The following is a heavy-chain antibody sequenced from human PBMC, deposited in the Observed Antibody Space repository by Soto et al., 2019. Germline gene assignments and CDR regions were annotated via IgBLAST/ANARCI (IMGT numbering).Heavy chain of an antibody. CDR3: ARGYAGLRRPLYGMDA. D-gene: IGHD2-2*01. CDR1: GYTFTSYG. J-gene: IGHJ6*02. Sequence: GASVKVSCKASGYTFTSYGISWVRQAPGQGLEWMGWISAYNGNTNYAQKLQGRVTMTTDTSTSTAYMELRSLRSDDTAVYYCARGYAGLRRPLYGMDAWGQGTTVTVSS. V-gene: IGHV1-18*04. CDR2: ISAYNGNT.